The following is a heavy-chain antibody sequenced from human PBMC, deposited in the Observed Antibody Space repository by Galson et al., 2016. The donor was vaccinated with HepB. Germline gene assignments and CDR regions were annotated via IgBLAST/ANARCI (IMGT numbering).Heavy chain of an antibody. V-gene: IGHV5-51*01. CDR2: IYPGDSET. CDR1: GYSFTNYF. CDR3: ARQNYFESSLLK. D-gene: IGHD3-22*01. Sequence: QSGAEVKKPGESLKISCQGSGYSFTNYFITWVRQVPGKGLEWMGLIYPGDSETKYSPSFQGHVTMSADKSINTAYLQWSSLKASDTAMYFCARQNYFESSLLKWGQGTLVTVSS. J-gene: IGHJ4*02.